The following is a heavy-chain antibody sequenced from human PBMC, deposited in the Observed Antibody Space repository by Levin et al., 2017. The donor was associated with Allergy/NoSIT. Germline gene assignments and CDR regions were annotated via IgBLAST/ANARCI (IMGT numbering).Heavy chain of an antibody. J-gene: IGHJ4*02. CDR2: ISAYNGNT. Sequence: ASAKVSCKASGYTFTSYGISWVRQAPGQGLEWMGWISAYNGNTNYAQKLQGRVTMTTDTSTSTAYMELRSLRSDDTAVYYCARGGDFWSGYSPAVDFDYWGQGTLVTVSS. V-gene: IGHV1-18*01. CDR3: ARGGDFWSGYSPAVDFDY. D-gene: IGHD3-3*01. CDR1: GYTFTSYG.